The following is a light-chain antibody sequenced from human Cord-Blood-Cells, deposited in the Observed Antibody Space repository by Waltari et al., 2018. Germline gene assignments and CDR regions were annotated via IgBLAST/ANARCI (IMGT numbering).Light chain of an antibody. CDR1: QSVLYSSNNKNY. Sequence: DIVMTQSPDSLAVSLGERATINCKSSQSVLYSSNNKNYLAWYQQKPGQPPELLIYWASTRESGVPDRFSCRGSGTDFTLTISSLQAEDVAVYYCQQYYSTPRTFGQGTKVEIK. V-gene: IGKV4-1*01. CDR2: WAS. CDR3: QQYYSTPRT. J-gene: IGKJ1*01.